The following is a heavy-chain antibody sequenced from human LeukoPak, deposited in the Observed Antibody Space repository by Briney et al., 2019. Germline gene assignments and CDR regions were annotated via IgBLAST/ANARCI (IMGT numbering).Heavy chain of an antibody. CDR3: ARARWYSSDY. Sequence: GGSLRLSCAVSGFTFSGHWMFWVRQAPGKGLVWVSSTNSDGSSTGYTDSVEGRFTVSRDNAKNTLYLQMNSLRAEDTAVYYCARARWYSSDYWDQGTLVTVSS. CDR2: TNSDGSST. D-gene: IGHD5-24*01. V-gene: IGHV3-74*01. CDR1: GFTFSGHW. J-gene: IGHJ4*02.